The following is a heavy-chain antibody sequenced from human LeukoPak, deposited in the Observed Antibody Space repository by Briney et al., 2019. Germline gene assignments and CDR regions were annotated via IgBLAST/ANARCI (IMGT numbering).Heavy chain of an antibody. CDR3: ARIDYGDYVDAFDI. J-gene: IGHJ3*02. V-gene: IGHV3-53*01. CDR2: IYSGGST. Sequence: GGSLRLSCAASGFTVSSNYMSWVRQAPGKGLEWVSVIYSGGSTYYADSVKGRFTISRDNSKNTLYLQMNSLRAEDTAVYYCARIDYGDYVDAFDIWGQGTMVTVSS. CDR1: GFTVSSNY. D-gene: IGHD4-17*01.